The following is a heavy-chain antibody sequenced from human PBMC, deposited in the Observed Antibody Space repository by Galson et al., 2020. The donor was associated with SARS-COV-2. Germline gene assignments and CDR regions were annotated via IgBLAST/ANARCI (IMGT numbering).Heavy chain of an antibody. CDR1: GGSISSSSYY. J-gene: IGHJ4*02. CDR2: IYYSGST. Sequence: SETLSLTCTVSGGSISSSSYYWGWIRQPPGKGLEWIGSIYYSGSTYYNPSLKSRVTISVDTSKNQFSLKLSSVTAADTAVYYCASVDWNYVSSLYYFDYWGQGTLVTVSS. CDR3: ASVDWNYVSSLYYFDY. V-gene: IGHV4-39*07. D-gene: IGHD1-7*01.